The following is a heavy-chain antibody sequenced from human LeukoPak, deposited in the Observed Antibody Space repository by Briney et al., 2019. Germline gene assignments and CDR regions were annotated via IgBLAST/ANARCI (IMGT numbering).Heavy chain of an antibody. CDR2: SYYSGST. V-gene: IGHV4-59*08. CDR1: GDSVSTYY. D-gene: IGHD3-10*01. Sequence: SETLSLTCTVSGDSVSTYYWDWIRQPPGKGLEWIGYSYYSGSTNYNPSLKSRVTISVDTSKNQFSLNLSSVTAADTAVYYCARHSMVRAPCAFDIWGQGTMVTVSS. CDR3: ARHSMVRAPCAFDI. J-gene: IGHJ3*02.